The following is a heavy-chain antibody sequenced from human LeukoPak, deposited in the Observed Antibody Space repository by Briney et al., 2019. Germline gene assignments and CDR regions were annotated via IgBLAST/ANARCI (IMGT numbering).Heavy chain of an antibody. J-gene: IGHJ4*02. CDR2: IKQDGTQK. Sequence: GGSLRLSCAASGFTFINYWMSWVRQAPGKGLEWVADIKQDGTQKYYVDSVEGRFTISRDNAKNSLYLQMNSLRVEDTAVYYCARGRFCSSGSCYFDLWGQGALVTVSS. D-gene: IGHD2-15*01. CDR1: GFTFINYW. V-gene: IGHV3-7*02. CDR3: ARGRFCSSGSCYFDL.